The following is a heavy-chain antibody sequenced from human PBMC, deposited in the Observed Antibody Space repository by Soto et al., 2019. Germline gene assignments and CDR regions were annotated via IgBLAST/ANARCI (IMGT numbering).Heavy chain of an antibody. Sequence: EVQLVESGGGLVQPGGSLRLSCAASGFAFSTYWMHWVRQAPGKGLLWVSRIKFDGSSTYYADSVKGRFTISRDDAKNTLFLQMNGVRVDDTAVYYCARGAKNIYAMDVWGQGTTVTVSS. CDR1: GFAFSTYW. J-gene: IGHJ6*02. V-gene: IGHV3-74*01. CDR3: ARGAKNIYAMDV. CDR2: IKFDGSST.